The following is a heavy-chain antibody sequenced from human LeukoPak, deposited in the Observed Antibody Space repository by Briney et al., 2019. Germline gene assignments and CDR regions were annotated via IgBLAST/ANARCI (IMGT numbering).Heavy chain of an antibody. V-gene: IGHV4-39*01. Sequence: SETLSLTCTVSGGSISSTNYYWGWIRQPPGRGLEWIGSVYYSGSTYSNPSLKSRVTVSVDTSKSQFSLKLTSVTAADTAVYYCARLYHDSRGYYWFDPWGQGTLVTVSS. CDR2: VYYSGST. D-gene: IGHD3-22*01. J-gene: IGHJ5*02. CDR1: GGSISSTNYY. CDR3: ARLYHDSRGYYWFDP.